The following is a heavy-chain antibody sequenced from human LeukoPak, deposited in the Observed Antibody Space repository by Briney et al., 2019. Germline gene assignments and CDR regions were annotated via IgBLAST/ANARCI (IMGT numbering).Heavy chain of an antibody. J-gene: IGHJ4*02. CDR2: VHYDETQK. CDR1: GFTFSAYA. V-gene: IGHV3-30*02. CDR3: ARDGKAMVDY. D-gene: IGHD5-18*01. Sequence: GGSLRLSCAASGFTFSAYAMHWVRQAPGKGLEWVAYVHYDETQKYYADSVKGRFTISRDNSQNTLNLQMNSLRAEDTAVYYCARDGKAMVDYWGQGTLVTVSS.